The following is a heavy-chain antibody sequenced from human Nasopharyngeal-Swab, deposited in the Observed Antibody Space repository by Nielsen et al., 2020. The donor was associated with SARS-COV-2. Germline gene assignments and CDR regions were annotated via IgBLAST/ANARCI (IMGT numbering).Heavy chain of an antibody. D-gene: IGHD2-15*01. CDR3: ARDSTPVYYYYYMDV. V-gene: IGHV4-59*01. Sequence: SESLSLTCTVSGGSFSIYYWCWIRHPPGKGLEWIGYIYYSGSTNYNPSLKSRVTISVDTSKNQFSLKLSSVHAADTAVYYCARDSTPVYYYYYMDVWGKGTTVTVSS. CDR2: IYYSGST. CDR1: GGSFSIYY. J-gene: IGHJ6*03.